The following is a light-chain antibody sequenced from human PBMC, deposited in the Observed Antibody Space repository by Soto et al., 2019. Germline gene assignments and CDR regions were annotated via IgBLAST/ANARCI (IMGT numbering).Light chain of an antibody. V-gene: IGKV3-20*01. CDR2: GVS. CDR1: QSVSHNY. J-gene: IGKJ3*01. Sequence: EIVLTQSPGTLSLSPGERATLSCRASQSVSHNYLAWYQQKPGQAPRLLIYGVSSRATGIPDRFSGSGSGTDFTLTISRLEPEDFAVCYCQHYSYSRHFSFGPGTKVDIK. CDR3: QHYSYSRHFS.